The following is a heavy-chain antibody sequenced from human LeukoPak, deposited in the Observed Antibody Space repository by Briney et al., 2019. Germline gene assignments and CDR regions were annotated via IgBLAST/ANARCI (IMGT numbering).Heavy chain of an antibody. CDR1: GFTFSNFW. CDR3: VRDNSGWFDP. J-gene: IGHJ5*02. V-gene: IGHV3-7*03. D-gene: IGHD6-19*01. Sequence: GGSLRLSCAVSGFTFSNFWMSWVRQAPGKGLEWVANIKQDGSEKYYVDSVKGRFTISRDNAKNSLYLQMNSLRAEDTAVYYCVRDNSGWFDPWGQGTLVTVPS. CDR2: IKQDGSEK.